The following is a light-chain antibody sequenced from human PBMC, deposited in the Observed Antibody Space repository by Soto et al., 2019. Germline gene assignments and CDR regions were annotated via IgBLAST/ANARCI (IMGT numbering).Light chain of an antibody. Sequence: DIVMTQSPDSLAVSLGERATINCKSSQSVLYSSNNKNYLAWYQQKPGQPPKLLIYWASTRESGVPDRFSGSGSGTDFTLTISSLQDEDVAVYYCQHYYSTPFSFGPGTKVNIK. CDR3: QHYYSTPFS. CDR1: QSVLYSSNNKNY. CDR2: WAS. J-gene: IGKJ3*01. V-gene: IGKV4-1*01.